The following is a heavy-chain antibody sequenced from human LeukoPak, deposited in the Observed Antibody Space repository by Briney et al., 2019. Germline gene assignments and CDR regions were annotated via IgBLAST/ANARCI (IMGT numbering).Heavy chain of an antibody. J-gene: IGHJ4*02. CDR3: ARVSSHRNYDFWSGYYSPPDY. CDR1: GYTFTSYG. V-gene: IGHV1-18*01. Sequence: GASVKVSCKASGYTFTSYGISWVRQAPGQGLEWMGWISAYNGNTNYAQKLQGRVTMTTDTSTSTAYMELRSLRSDDTAVYYCARVSSHRNYDFWSGYYSPPDYWGQGTLVTVSS. CDR2: ISAYNGNT. D-gene: IGHD3-3*01.